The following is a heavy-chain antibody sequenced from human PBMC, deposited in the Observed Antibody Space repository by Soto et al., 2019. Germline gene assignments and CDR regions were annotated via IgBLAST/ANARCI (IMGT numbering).Heavy chain of an antibody. CDR2: IWHDGKNK. CDR3: VRVYCSTTTCYEGRVSFDI. J-gene: IGHJ3*02. D-gene: IGHD2-2*01. V-gene: IGHV3-33*01. Sequence: GGSLRLSCAASGFTFSTNGMHWVRQAPGKGLEWVAVIWHDGKNKYYEDSVKGRFTISRDNSKNTVYLQMDSLRVEDTAVYYCVRVYCSTTTCYEGRVSFDIWGQGTMVTVSS. CDR1: GFTFSTNG.